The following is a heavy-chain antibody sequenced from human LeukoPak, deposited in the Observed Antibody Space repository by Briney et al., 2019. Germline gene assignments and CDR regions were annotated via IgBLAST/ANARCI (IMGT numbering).Heavy chain of an antibody. CDR3: AREGPLWLQA. CDR2: IRYDGSNK. V-gene: IGHV3-30*02. CDR1: GFTFSSYG. Sequence: GGSLRLSCAASGFTFSSYGMHWVRQAPGKGLEWVAFIRYDGSNKYYADSVKGRFTISRDNAKNSLYLQMNSLRAEDTAVYYCAREGPLWLQAWGQGTLVTVSS. J-gene: IGHJ5*02. D-gene: IGHD5-18*01.